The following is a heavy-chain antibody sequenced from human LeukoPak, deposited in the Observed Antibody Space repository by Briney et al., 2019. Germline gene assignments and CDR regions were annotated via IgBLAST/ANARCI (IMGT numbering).Heavy chain of an antibody. Sequence: PSETLSLTCSVSGYSISSAYYWGWIRQPPGKGLEWIGYIHYSGSTNYNPSLKSRVTISVDTSKNQFSLKLSSVTAADTAVYYCARDRETTVGNYYYYYMDVWGKGTTVTVSS. V-gene: IGHV4-38-2*02. CDR2: IHYSGST. CDR3: ARDRETTVGNYYYYYMDV. CDR1: GYSISSAYY. J-gene: IGHJ6*03. D-gene: IGHD1-1*01.